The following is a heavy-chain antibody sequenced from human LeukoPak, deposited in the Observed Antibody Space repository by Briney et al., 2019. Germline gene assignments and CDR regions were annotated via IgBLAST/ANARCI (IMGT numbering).Heavy chain of an antibody. V-gene: IGHV4-39*07. Sequence: PSETLSLTCTVSGGSISSYYWSWIRQPPGKGLEWIGSIYYSGSTYYNPSLKSRVTISVDTSKNQFSLKLSSVTAADTAVYYSAREDRRIGLERRLDYWGQGTLVTVSS. J-gene: IGHJ4*02. D-gene: IGHD1-1*01. CDR2: IYYSGST. CDR3: AREDRRIGLERRLDY. CDR1: GGSISSYY.